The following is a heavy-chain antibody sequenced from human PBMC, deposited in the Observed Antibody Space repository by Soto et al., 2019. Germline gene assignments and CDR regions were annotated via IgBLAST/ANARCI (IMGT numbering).Heavy chain of an antibody. D-gene: IGHD4-17*01. Sequence: SETLSLTCAVSGYSISSGYYWGWIRQPPGKGLEWIGSIYHSGGTYYNPSLKSRVTISVDTSKNQFSLKLSSVTAADTAVYYCARDYGDYEGNFDYWGQGTLVTVSS. CDR2: IYHSGGT. V-gene: IGHV4-38-2*02. CDR1: GYSISSGYY. CDR3: ARDYGDYEGNFDY. J-gene: IGHJ4*02.